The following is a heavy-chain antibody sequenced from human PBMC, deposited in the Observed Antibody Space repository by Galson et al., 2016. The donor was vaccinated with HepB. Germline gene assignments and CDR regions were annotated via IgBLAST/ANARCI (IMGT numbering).Heavy chain of an antibody. V-gene: IGHV4-59*02. CDR2: IYNSGST. J-gene: IGHJ5*01. CDR3: AGDSGYTTGWFGY. Sequence: SETLSLTCNVSGGSVSISYWSWIRQTPGKGLGWIGYIYNSGSTNYNPSLKSRVTISVDTSKNQFSLKLNSVTAADTAVYYCAGDSGYTTGWFGYWGQGTLVTVSS. CDR1: GGSVSISY. D-gene: IGHD3-10*01.